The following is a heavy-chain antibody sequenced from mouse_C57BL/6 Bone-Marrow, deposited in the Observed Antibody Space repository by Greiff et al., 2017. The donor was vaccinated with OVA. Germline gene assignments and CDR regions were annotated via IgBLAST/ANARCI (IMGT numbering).Heavy chain of an antibody. CDR1: GYTFTSYW. V-gene: IGHV1-55*01. CDR3: ATGNYYAMDY. CDR2: IYPGSGST. J-gene: IGHJ4*01. Sequence: QVQLQQPGAELVKPGASVKLSCKASGYTFTSYWMHWVKQRPGQGLEWIGDIYPGSGSTNYNEKFKSKATLTVDTSSSTAYMQLSSLTSEDSAVYYCATGNYYAMDYWGQGTSVTVSS. D-gene: IGHD2-1*01.